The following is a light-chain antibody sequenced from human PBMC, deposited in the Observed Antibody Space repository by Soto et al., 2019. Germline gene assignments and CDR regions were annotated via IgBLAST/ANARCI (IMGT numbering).Light chain of an antibody. CDR3: SSYTSSSTLAYV. Sequence: QSVLTQPAYVSGSPWQSITISCTGTSSDVGGYNYVSWYQQHPGKAPKLMIYDVSNRPSGVSNRFSGSKSGNTASLTISGLQAEDEADYYCSSYTSSSTLAYVFGTGTKVTVL. V-gene: IGLV2-14*01. J-gene: IGLJ1*01. CDR1: SSDVGGYNY. CDR2: DVS.